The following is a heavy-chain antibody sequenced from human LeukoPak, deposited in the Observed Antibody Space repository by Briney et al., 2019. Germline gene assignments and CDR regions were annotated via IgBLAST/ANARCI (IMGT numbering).Heavy chain of an antibody. CDR2: ISAYNGNT. D-gene: IGHD5-12*01. Sequence: GASVKVSCKASGYTFTSYGISWLRQAPGQGREWMGWISAYNGNTNYAQKLQGRVTMTTDTSTSTAYMEVRSLRSDDTAVYYCARSGYDWDWFDPWGQVTLVTVSS. CDR1: GYTFTSYG. V-gene: IGHV1-18*01. CDR3: ARSGYDWDWFDP. J-gene: IGHJ5*02.